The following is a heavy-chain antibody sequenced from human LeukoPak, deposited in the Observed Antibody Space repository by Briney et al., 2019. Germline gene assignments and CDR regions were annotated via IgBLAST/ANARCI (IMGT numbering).Heavy chain of an antibody. D-gene: IGHD6-13*01. J-gene: IGHJ6*03. CDR3: ARVVGLTGYSSSWYSGYYYYMDV. CDR1: GGTFSSYA. V-gene: IGHV1-69*13. CDR2: IIPFFGTA. Sequence: GASVKVSCKASGGTFSSYAISWVRQAPGQGLEWMGGIIPFFGTANYAQKFQGRVTITADESTSTAYMELSSLRSEDTAVYYSARVVGLTGYSSSWYSGYYYYMDVWGKGTTVTVSS.